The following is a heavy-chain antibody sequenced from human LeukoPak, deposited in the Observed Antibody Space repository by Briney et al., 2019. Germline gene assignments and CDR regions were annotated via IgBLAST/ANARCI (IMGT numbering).Heavy chain of an antibody. CDR2: IYHSGST. CDR3: ARNIVVVPAAMDYYYMDV. J-gene: IGHJ6*03. D-gene: IGHD2-2*01. CDR1: GYSISSGYY. Sequence: PSETLSLTCAVSGYSISSGYYWGWIRQPPGKGLEWIGSIYHSGSTYYNPSLKSRVTIPVDTSKNQFSLKLSSVTAADTAVYYCARNIVVVPAAMDYYYMDVWGKGTTVTVSS. V-gene: IGHV4-38-2*01.